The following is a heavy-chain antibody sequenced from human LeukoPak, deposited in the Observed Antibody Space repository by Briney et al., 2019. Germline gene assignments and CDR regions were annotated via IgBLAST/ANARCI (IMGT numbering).Heavy chain of an antibody. V-gene: IGHV3-30-3*01. CDR2: ISYDGSNK. J-gene: IGHJ4*02. CDR1: GFTFSSYA. CDR3: AKIAAAGWGYFDY. D-gene: IGHD6-13*01. Sequence: GGSLRLSCAASGFTFSSYAMSWVRQAPGKGLEWVAVISYDGSNKYYADSVKGRFTISRDNSKNTLYLQMNSLRAEDTAVYYCAKIAAAGWGYFDYWGQGTLVTVSS.